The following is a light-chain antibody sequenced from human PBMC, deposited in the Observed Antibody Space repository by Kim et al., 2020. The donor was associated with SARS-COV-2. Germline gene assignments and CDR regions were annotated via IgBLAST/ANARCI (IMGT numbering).Light chain of an antibody. CDR1: KLGDKY. Sequence: PGQTASITCSGDKLGDKYACWYQQKPGQSTVLVIYQDSKRPSGIPERFSGSNSGNTATLTISGTQAMDEADYYCQAWDSSTAPYVFGTGTKVTVL. CDR2: QDS. V-gene: IGLV3-1*01. J-gene: IGLJ1*01. CDR3: QAWDSSTAPYV.